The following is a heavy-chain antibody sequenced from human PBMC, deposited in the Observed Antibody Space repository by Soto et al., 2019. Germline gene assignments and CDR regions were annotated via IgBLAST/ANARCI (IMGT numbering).Heavy chain of an antibody. CDR1: GYTFTTYG. CDR2: ISGYNGHT. V-gene: IGHV1-18*01. CDR3: ARDSPEKLSTETYYYGMDV. Sequence: GASVKVSCKASGYTFTTYGISWVRQAPGQGLEWMGWISGYNGHTKYAQKFQGRVTMTTDTSTSTVYMDLRSLRSDDTAVYYCARDSPEKLSTETYYYGMDVWGQGTTVTVSS. J-gene: IGHJ6*02. D-gene: IGHD2-2*01.